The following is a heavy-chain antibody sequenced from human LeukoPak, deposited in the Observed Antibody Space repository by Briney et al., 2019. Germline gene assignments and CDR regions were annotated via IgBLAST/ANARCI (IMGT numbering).Heavy chain of an antibody. D-gene: IGHD6-6*01. CDR1: GFTFSSYA. V-gene: IGHV3-23*01. Sequence: GGSLRLSCAASGFTFSSYAMSWVREAPGKGLEWGSDISVRGDRTYYADSVKGRFTPSRDNSKNTQYLHMNSLRAADTALYYCAKEQSSSGFFDYWGQGTLVTVSS. CDR3: AKEQSSSGFFDY. CDR2: ISVRGDRT. J-gene: IGHJ4*02.